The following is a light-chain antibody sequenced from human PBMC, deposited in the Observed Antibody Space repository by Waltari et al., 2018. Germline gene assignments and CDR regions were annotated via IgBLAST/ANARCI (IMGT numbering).Light chain of an antibody. V-gene: IGKV3-11*01. Sequence: EIVLPQSPATLSLSPGETATLSCRASQSVGTYLAWYQQKPGQAPRLLIYDASNRATGIPARFRGSGSGTDFTLTISSLEAEDFAVYYCQQRSSWTPHTFGQGARLEIK. CDR3: QQRSSWTPHT. CDR2: DAS. CDR1: QSVGTY. J-gene: IGKJ2*01.